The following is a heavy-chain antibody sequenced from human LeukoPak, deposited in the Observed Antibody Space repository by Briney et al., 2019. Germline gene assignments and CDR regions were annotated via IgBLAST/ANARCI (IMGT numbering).Heavy chain of an antibody. D-gene: IGHD3-10*02. CDR3: AELGITMIGGV. CDR1: GFTFSSYA. Sequence: GGSLRLSCAASGFTFSSYAMSWVRQAPGKGLEWVSAISGSGGRIYYGASVKGRFTISRDNSKNTLNLQMNSLRAEDTAVYYCAELGITMIGGVWGKGTTVTIPS. J-gene: IGHJ6*04. V-gene: IGHV3-23*01. CDR2: ISGSGGRI.